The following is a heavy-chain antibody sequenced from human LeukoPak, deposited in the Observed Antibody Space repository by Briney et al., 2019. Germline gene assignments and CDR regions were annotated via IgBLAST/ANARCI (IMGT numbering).Heavy chain of an antibody. CDR1: GFTLSRYW. J-gene: IGHJ4*02. CDR3: AKDGGHCTSLDCSEEGDY. Sequence: PPGGSLRHSCTDSGFTLSRYWVHWVRQPPGKGLEWVSGISGSGVKTDYADSVKGRFTISRDNSKNTLYLQMNSLRAEDTATYYCAKDGGHCTSLDCSEEGDYWGQGTLVTVSS. V-gene: IGHV3-23*01. CDR2: ISGSGVKT. D-gene: IGHD2-8*01.